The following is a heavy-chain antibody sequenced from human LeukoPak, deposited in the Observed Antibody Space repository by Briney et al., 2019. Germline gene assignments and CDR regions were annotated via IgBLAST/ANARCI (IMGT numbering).Heavy chain of an antibody. Sequence: GASVKVSCKASGYTFTGYYIHWVRQAPGQGLEWIGWINPVSGGTVYAQKFQGRVTMSGDTSISTAYMDLSRLQSDDTAVYYCARGRSGGGSTGYWGQGTLVTVSS. D-gene: IGHD5-24*01. CDR3: ARGRSGGGSTGY. CDR2: INPVSGGT. J-gene: IGHJ4*02. V-gene: IGHV1-2*02. CDR1: GYTFTGYY.